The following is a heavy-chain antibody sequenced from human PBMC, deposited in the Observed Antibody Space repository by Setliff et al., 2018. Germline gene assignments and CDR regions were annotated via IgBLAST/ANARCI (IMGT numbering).Heavy chain of an antibody. D-gene: IGHD2-15*01. Sequence: NPSETLSLTCSVSSSSITSAYSWAWIRQTPGKGLEWIGTLHPSEGPPYNPSLRSRVTLSQDTSYNQFSLNLNSVTAADAAVYYCATMMSTGVGGRGYLVNWGQGTLVTVSS. J-gene: IGHJ4*02. CDR3: ATMMSTGVGGRGYLVN. CDR2: LHPSEGP. V-gene: IGHV4-38-2*02. CDR1: SSSITSAYS.